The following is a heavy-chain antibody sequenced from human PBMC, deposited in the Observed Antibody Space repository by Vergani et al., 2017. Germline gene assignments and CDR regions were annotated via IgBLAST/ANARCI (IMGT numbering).Heavy chain of an antibody. CDR1: GESIRSGSHY. CDR3: AGSRQCCTSGCCPDI. Sequence: QVQLQESGPGLVKPSQTLSLTCTVSGESIRSGSHYWSWIRQPAGKGPEGIGHIHTGCRTDLNPSFQSRVAISVDISKSQVSLKLNSVTVADAAVYYCAGSRQCCTSGCCPDIWGQGTLVTVSS. D-gene: IGHD2-8*01. V-gene: IGHV4-61*02. J-gene: IGHJ4*02. CDR2: IHTGCRT.